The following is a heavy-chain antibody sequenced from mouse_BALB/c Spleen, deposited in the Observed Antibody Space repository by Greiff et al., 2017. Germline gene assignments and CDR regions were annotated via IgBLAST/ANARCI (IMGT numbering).Heavy chain of an antibody. CDR2: ISNGGGST. D-gene: IGHD2-3*01. Sequence: EVKVVESGGGLVQPGGSLKLSCAASGFTFSSYTMSWVRQTPEKRLEWVAYISNGGGSTYYPDTVKGRFTISRDNAKNTLYLQMSSLKSEDTAMYYCARHDGYYVDYAMDYWGQGTSVTVSS. CDR1: GFTFSSYT. J-gene: IGHJ4*01. CDR3: ARHDGYYVDYAMDY. V-gene: IGHV5-12-2*01.